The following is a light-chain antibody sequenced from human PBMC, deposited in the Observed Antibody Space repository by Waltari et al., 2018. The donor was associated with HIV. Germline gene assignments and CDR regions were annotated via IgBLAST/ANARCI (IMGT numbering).Light chain of an antibody. CDR2: GAS. Sequence: EIVMTQSPATLSVSPGDRATLSCRASQSVSSNLAWYQQKGGQAPRLLIYGASTRATGIPARFSGSGSGTEFTLTITSLQSEDFAVYYCQQYHNWPPITFGQGTRLEIE. CDR3: QQYHNWPPIT. CDR1: QSVSSN. J-gene: IGKJ5*01. V-gene: IGKV3-15*01.